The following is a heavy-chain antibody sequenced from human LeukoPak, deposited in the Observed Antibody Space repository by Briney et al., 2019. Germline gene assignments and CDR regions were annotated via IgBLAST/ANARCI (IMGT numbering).Heavy chain of an antibody. D-gene: IGHD3-9*01. CDR1: GGSISSTSYY. CDR2: FYYSGSI. CDR3: ARKAGDILTGYSSNWFDP. V-gene: IGHV4-39*07. Sequence: PSETLSLTCIVSGGSISSTSYYWGWIRQSPGKGLEWIGSFYYSGSIFDNRSLKSRVTISVDTSKNQFSLKLSSVTAADTAVYYCARKAGDILTGYSSNWFDPWGQGTLVTVSS. J-gene: IGHJ5*02.